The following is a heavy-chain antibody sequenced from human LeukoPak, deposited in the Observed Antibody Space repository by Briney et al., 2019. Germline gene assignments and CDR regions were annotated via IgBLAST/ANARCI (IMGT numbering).Heavy chain of an antibody. J-gene: IGHJ4*02. Sequence: PSQTLSLTCTVSGGSISSGGYYWSWLRQPPGKGLEWIGYIYHSGSTYYNPSLKSRVTMSVDKSKNQFSLNLTSVTAADTAVYFCARAPRAYCSTTGSCFQDYWGQGTLVTVSS. D-gene: IGHD2-2*01. CDR3: ARAPRAYCSTTGSCFQDY. V-gene: IGHV4-30-2*01. CDR2: IYHSGST. CDR1: GGSISSGGYY.